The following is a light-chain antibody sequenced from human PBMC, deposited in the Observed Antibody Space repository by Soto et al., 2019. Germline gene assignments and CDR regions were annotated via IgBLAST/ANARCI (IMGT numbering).Light chain of an antibody. CDR3: SVWVNRLSCPV. V-gene: IGLV1-47*01. CDR2: KTG. CDR1: SSNIGLNY. J-gene: IGLJ3*02. Sequence: QSVLTQPPSASGTPGQRVNISCSGGSSNIGLNYVYWYQQLPGTAPKLLIYKTGERPSGVPDRFSGSMSCTSASLAISGLRSEDEAEYYCSVWVNRLSCPVFGEGTKVTVL.